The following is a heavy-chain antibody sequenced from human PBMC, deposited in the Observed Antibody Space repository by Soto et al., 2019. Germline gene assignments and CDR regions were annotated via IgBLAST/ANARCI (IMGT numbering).Heavy chain of an antibody. J-gene: IGHJ1*01. D-gene: IGHD2-15*01. CDR3: ANTTLLYCSGGSCYYRGYFQH. Sequence: SDKVSFRASGYTFTSYAMHWVRQAPVQRLEWMGWINAGNGNTKYSQKFQGRVTITRDTSASTAYMELSSLRSEDTAVYYCANTTLLYCSGGSCYYRGYFQHWGQGTLVTVS. CDR1: GYTFTSYA. V-gene: IGHV1-3*01. CDR2: INAGNGNT.